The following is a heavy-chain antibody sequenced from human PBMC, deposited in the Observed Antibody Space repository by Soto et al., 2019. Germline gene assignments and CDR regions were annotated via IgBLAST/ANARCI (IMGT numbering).Heavy chain of an antibody. CDR1: GGSISSSSYY. J-gene: IGHJ5*02. V-gene: IGHV4-61*05. Sequence: SETLSLTCTVSGGSISSSSYYWGWIRQPPGKGLEWIGYIYYSGSTNYNPSLKSRVTISVDTSKNQFSLKLSSVTTADTAVYYCARRTDWLSGLNWFDPWGQGTLVTVSS. CDR3: ARRTDWLSGLNWFDP. CDR2: IYYSGST. D-gene: IGHD3-9*01.